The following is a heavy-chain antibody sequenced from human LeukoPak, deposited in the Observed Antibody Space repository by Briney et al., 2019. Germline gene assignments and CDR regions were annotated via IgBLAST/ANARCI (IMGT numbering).Heavy chain of an antibody. Sequence: SVKVSCKASGGTFSSYAIRWVRQAPGQGLEWMGRIIPILGIANHAQKFQGRVTITADKSTSTAYMELSSLRSEDTAVYYCARCRDGYNYDAFDIWGQGTMVTVSS. CDR2: IIPILGIA. J-gene: IGHJ3*02. V-gene: IGHV1-69*04. CDR1: GGTFSSYA. D-gene: IGHD5-24*01. CDR3: ARCRDGYNYDAFDI.